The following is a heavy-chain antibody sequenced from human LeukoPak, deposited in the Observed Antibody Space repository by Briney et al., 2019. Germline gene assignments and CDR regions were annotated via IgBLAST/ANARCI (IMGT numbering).Heavy chain of an antibody. D-gene: IGHD3-22*01. CDR2: IYYSGST. CDR1: GGSISSSSYY. CDR3: ARHKATMIVVVEYFDY. V-gene: IGHV4-39*01. J-gene: IGHJ4*02. Sequence: SETLSLTCTVSGGSISSSSYYWGWIRQPPGKGLEWIGSIYYSGSTYYNPSLKSRVTISVDTSKNQFSPKLSSVTAADTAVYYCARHKATMIVVVEYFDYWGQGTLVTVSS.